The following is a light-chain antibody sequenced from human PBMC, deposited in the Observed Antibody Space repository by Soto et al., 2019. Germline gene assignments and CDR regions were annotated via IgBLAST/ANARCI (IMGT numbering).Light chain of an antibody. Sequence: DIQMTQSPSSLSASVGDRVTITCRASQDINNYLAWYQQKPGKPPKLLIYAASTLQSGIPSRFSGGGSGTEFTLTINSLQPEDFATYYCQRYNNGPPVTFGPGTKV. CDR1: QDINNY. J-gene: IGKJ3*01. CDR2: AAS. CDR3: QRYNNGPPVT. V-gene: IGKV1-27*01.